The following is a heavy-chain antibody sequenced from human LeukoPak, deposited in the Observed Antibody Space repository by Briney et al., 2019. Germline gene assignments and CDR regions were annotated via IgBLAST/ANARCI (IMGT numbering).Heavy chain of an antibody. Sequence: GASVKVSCKASGYTFISYGITWVRQAPGQGLEWMGWISPYTTKTNYSQSLPGRGTMTTDTSTSTAYMELRSLRSDDEAVYYCAREGGVGPTAPPDYYSYQMDVWGKGTTVTVSS. CDR2: ISPYTTKT. J-gene: IGHJ6*03. D-gene: IGHD1-26*01. CDR1: GYTFISYG. V-gene: IGHV1-18*01. CDR3: AREGGVGPTAPPDYYSYQMDV.